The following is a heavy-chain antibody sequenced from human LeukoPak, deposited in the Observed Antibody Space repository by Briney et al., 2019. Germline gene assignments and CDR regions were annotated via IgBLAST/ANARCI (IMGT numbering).Heavy chain of an antibody. CDR1: GYTFTGYY. J-gene: IGHJ5*02. Sequence: DSVKVSCKASGYTFTGYYMHRVRQAPGQGLEWMGWINPNSGGTNYTQKFQGRVTMTRDTSISTAYMELSRLRSDDTAVYYCARAFPPRWSSRGFDPWGQGTLVTVSS. CDR3: ARAFPPRWSSRGFDP. V-gene: IGHV1-2*02. D-gene: IGHD4-23*01. CDR2: INPNSGGT.